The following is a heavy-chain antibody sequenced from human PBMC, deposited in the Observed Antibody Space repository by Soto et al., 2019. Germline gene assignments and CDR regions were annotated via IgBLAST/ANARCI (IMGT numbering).Heavy chain of an antibody. J-gene: IGHJ4*02. CDR1: GFKFSNYA. Sequence: PGGSLRLSCAASGFKFSNYAMSWVRQAPGKGLEWVSLISATGGGTYYADSVKGRFTISRDNSHNTLYLQVHSLNAEDTAVYYCAKERRAGGNYAFYFDFWGQGAQVTVS. CDR3: AKERRAGGNYAFYFDF. D-gene: IGHD1-7*01. V-gene: IGHV3-23*01. CDR2: ISATGGGT.